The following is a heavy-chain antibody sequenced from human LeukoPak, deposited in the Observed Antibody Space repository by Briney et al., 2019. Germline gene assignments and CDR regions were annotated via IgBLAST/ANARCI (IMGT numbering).Heavy chain of an antibody. CDR3: ARGPVATTVFDY. V-gene: IGHV1-69*05. CDR2: IIPIFGTA. D-gene: IGHD1-26*01. CDR1: GGTFSSNA. Sequence: EASVKVSCKASGGTFSSNAISWVRQAPGQGLEWMGRIIPIFGTANYAQKFQGRVTITTDESTSTAYMELSSLRSEDTAVYYCARGPVATTVFDYWGQGTLVTVSS. J-gene: IGHJ4*02.